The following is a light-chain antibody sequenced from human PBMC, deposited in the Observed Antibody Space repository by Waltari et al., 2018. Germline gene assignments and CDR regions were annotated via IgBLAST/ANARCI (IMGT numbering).Light chain of an antibody. Sequence: IQLTQSPSSLSASVGERSTITCRASQGISNYLSWYQQKPGKAPKLLIYAASPLQSGGPSRLSCSGSGTDFTLTISSLQPEDFATYYCQQLNSYQWTFGQGTKVEIK. J-gene: IGKJ1*01. V-gene: IGKV1-9*01. CDR3: QQLNSYQWT. CDR2: AAS. CDR1: QGISNY.